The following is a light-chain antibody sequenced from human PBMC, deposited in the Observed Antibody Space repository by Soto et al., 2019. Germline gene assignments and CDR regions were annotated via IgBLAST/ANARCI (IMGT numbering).Light chain of an antibody. CDR2: AAS. CDR1: QCISSY. J-gene: IGKJ2*01. V-gene: IGKV1-8*01. CDR3: QQYYSYPPYT. Sequence: AIRMTQSPSSFSASTGDRVTITCRASQCISSYLAWYHQKPGKAPKLLIYAASTLQSGVPSRFSGSGPGTDFTLTISCRQSEEFETDYRQQYYSYPPYTFGQGTKLEIK.